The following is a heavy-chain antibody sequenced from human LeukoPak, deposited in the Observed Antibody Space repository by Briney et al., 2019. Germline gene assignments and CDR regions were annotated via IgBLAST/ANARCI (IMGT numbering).Heavy chain of an antibody. V-gene: IGHV3-23*01. CDR2: ICGSGGST. CDR3: ARGRDGYNLHYYYYMDV. Sequence: GSLRLYCAASGFTFSSYAMSWVRQAPGKGLEWVSAICGSGGSTFYTDSVKGRFTISRDNSKNTLYLQMNSLRAEDTAVYYCARGRDGYNLHYYYYMDVWGKGTTVTISS. J-gene: IGHJ6*03. D-gene: IGHD5-24*01. CDR1: GFTFSSYA.